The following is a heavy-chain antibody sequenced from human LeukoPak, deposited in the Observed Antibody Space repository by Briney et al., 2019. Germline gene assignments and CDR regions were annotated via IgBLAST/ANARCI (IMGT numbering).Heavy chain of an antibody. D-gene: IGHD3-10*01. CDR3: ATVFSRPHPPLDGGEDY. J-gene: IGHJ4*02. CDR2: FDPEDGET. Sequence: ASVKVSCKVSGYTLTELSMHWVRQAPGKGLEWMGGFDPEDGETIYAQKFQGRVTMTEDTSTDTAYMELSSLRSEDTAVYYCATVFSRPHPPLDGGEDYWGQGTLVTVSS. CDR1: GYTLTELS. V-gene: IGHV1-24*01.